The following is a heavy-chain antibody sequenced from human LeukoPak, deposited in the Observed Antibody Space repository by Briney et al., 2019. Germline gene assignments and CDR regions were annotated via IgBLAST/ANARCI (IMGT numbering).Heavy chain of an antibody. Sequence: SETLSLTCTVSGDSISSSSYYWGWVRQPPGKGLGWHGSIYYSGSTYYKPSRKSRVTISVDTSKNQFSLKLSSVTAADTAVYYCARLITTHEDIVVVVAATYDAFDIWGQGTMVTVSS. CDR2: IYYSGST. CDR3: ARLITTHEDIVVVVAATYDAFDI. J-gene: IGHJ3*02. CDR1: GDSISSSSYY. D-gene: IGHD2-15*01. V-gene: IGHV4-39*01.